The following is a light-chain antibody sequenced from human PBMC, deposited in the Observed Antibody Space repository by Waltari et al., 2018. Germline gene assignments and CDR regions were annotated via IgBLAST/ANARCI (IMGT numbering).Light chain of an antibody. J-gene: IGKJ1*01. CDR3: QQFYSRPWT. Sequence: DIQMTQSPHSLAVSLGARATISFKSSQSLLYTSTNQDYLAWYQQKSGQPPILLMSWASTRQSGVPDRFSGSGSGTDFTLTISGLQAEDVAVYYCQQFYSRPWTFGQGTKVEI. V-gene: IGKV4-1*01. CDR1: QSLLYTSTNQDY. CDR2: WAS.